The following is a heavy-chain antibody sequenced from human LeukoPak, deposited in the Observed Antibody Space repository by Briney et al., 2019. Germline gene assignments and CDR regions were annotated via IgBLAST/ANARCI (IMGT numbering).Heavy chain of an antibody. CDR2: INHSGST. D-gene: IGHD5-12*01. V-gene: IGHV4-34*01. CDR3: ARQYSGYVFDY. Sequence: SETLSLTCAVYGGSFSGYYWSWIRQPPGKGLEWIGEINHSGSTNYNPSLKSRVTISVDTSKNQFSLKLSSVTAADTTAYYCARQYSGYVFDYWGQGTLVTVSS. J-gene: IGHJ4*02. CDR1: GGSFSGYY.